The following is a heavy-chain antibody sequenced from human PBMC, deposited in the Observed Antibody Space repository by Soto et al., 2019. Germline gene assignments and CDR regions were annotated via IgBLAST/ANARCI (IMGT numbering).Heavy chain of an antibody. J-gene: IGHJ6*02. CDR3: AREGPAPYYYYGMYV. Sequence: QVQLVQSGGEVKKPGASVKVSCKTSGYSFTTYGISWVRQAPGQGLEWMGWISAYNGNTNYAQKLQGRVTITTDTSTSTAYMELRCLRFDDTAVYYCAREGPAPYYYYGMYVWGQGSTVTVSS. V-gene: IGHV1-18*01. CDR2: ISAYNGNT. CDR1: GYSFTTYG.